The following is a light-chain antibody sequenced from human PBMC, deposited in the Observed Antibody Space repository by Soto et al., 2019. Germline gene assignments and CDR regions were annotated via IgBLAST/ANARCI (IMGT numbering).Light chain of an antibody. CDR3: QQNYGTWT. CDR2: AAS. Sequence: DIQLTQSPSFLSASVGDRVTITCRASQTIGTHLNWYQHKQGKAPKALIYAASNLHSGVPSRFSGSGSGTDFTLTISSLQPDDFASYYCQQNYGTWTFGQGTKV. CDR1: QTIGTH. J-gene: IGKJ1*01. V-gene: IGKV1-39*01.